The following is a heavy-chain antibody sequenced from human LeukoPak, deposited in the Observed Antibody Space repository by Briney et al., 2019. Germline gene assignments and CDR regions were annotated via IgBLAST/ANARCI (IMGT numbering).Heavy chain of an antibody. CDR3: ATGLFPNYYDSSGCYH. V-gene: IGHV1-24*01. CDR1: GYTLTELS. CDR2: FDPEDGET. Sequence: GASVKVSCKASGYTLTELSMHWVRQAPGKGLEWMGGFDPEDGETIYAQKFQGRVTMTEDTSTDTAYMELSSLRSEDTAVYYCATGLFPNYYDSSGCYHWGQGTLVTVSS. D-gene: IGHD3-22*01. J-gene: IGHJ5*02.